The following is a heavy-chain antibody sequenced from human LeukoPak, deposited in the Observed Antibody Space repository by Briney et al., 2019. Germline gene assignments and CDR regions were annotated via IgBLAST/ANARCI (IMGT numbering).Heavy chain of an antibody. D-gene: IGHD1-14*01. Sequence: GGSLRLSCAASGFTFSSYWMSWVRQAPGKGLEWVGRIKSKTDGGTTDYAAPVKGRFTISRDDSKNTLYLQMNSLKTEDTAVYYCTTGLSTGGAFDIWGQGTMVTVSS. CDR3: TTGLSTGGAFDI. V-gene: IGHV3-15*01. CDR2: IKSKTDGGTT. CDR1: GFTFSSYW. J-gene: IGHJ3*02.